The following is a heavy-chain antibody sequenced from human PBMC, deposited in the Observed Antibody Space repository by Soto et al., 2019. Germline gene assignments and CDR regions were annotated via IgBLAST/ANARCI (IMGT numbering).Heavy chain of an antibody. CDR1: GFTFSTSA. CDR3: AKDMGGSY. V-gene: IGHV3-23*01. J-gene: IGHJ4*02. CDR2: VSDSGGSS. D-gene: IGHD3-16*01. Sequence: EVQLLESGGGLIQPGGSLRLSCAASGFTFSTSAMSWVRQAPGRGLAWVSGVSDSGGSSYYAGSVKGRFTISRDNSKNTLYLQMNSLRADDTAVYFCAKDMGGSYWGQGTLVTVSS.